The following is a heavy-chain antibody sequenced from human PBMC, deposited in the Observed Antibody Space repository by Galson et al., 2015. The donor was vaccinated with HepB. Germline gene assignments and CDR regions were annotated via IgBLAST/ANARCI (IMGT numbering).Heavy chain of an antibody. J-gene: IGHJ4*02. CDR2: ISYDGRNK. CDR3: ARDKSAPLRGGYYFDY. Sequence: SLRLSCADSGFTFSSYAMHWVRQAPGKGLEWVAVISYDGRNKYYADSVKGRFTISRDNSKNTLYLQMNSLRAEDTAVYYCARDKSAPLRGGYYFDYWGQGTLVTVSS. D-gene: IGHD3-16*01. CDR1: GFTFSSYA. V-gene: IGHV3-30-3*01.